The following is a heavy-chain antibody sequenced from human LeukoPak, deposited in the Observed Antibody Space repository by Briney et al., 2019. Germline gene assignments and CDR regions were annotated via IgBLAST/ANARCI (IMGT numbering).Heavy chain of an antibody. V-gene: IGHV4-59*01. CDR2: IYYSGAT. Sequence: KSSETLSLTCTVSGGSISTYYWNWIRQPPGKGLGWIGYIYYSGATNYNPSLKSRVTISVDTSKNQFSLKLSSVTAADTAVYYCARGVYIAAAQYGFWGQGTLVTVSS. CDR3: ARGVYIAAAQYGF. CDR1: GGSISTYY. J-gene: IGHJ4*02. D-gene: IGHD6-13*01.